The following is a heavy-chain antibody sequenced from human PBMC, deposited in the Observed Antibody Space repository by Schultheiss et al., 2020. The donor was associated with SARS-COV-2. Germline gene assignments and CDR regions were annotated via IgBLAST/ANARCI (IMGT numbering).Heavy chain of an antibody. D-gene: IGHD6-13*01. CDR2: IYYSGST. J-gene: IGHJ4*02. CDR3: ARQVEAAAGGEFDY. CDR1: GGSVSSGSYY. V-gene: IGHV4-31*03. Sequence: SETLSLTCTVSGGSVSSGSYYWSWIRQPPGKGLEWIGYIYYSGSTYYNPSLKSRVTISVDTSKNQFSLKLSSVTAADTAVYYCARQVEAAAGGEFDYWGQGILVTVSS.